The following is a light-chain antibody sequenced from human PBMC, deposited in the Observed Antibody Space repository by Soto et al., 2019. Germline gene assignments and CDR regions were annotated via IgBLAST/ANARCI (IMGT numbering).Light chain of an antibody. V-gene: IGLV1-40*01. J-gene: IGLJ2*01. CDR3: QSYDSSLTSLV. CDR2: GNN. Sequence: QSVLTQPPSVSGAPGQRVIISCTGGTSNIGGANSVNWYQQLPGAAPKLLIYGNNNRPSGLPDRFSGSKSDTSASLAITGLQPEDEADYYCQSYDSSLTSLVFGGGTQLTVL. CDR1: TSNIGGANS.